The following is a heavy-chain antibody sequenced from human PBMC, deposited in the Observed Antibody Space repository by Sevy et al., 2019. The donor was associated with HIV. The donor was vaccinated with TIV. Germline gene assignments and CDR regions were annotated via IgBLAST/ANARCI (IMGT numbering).Heavy chain of an antibody. D-gene: IGHD6-13*01. Sequence: GGSLRLSCVASGFTFSDHYMEWVRQAPGKGLEWVGRTRNKADGYTTEYAASVKGIFTISRDESKNSLYVQMNSLKTEDTAVYYCATHAGIAAAGRVFDYWGQGTLVTVSS. CDR2: TRNKADGYTT. CDR1: GFTFSDHY. J-gene: IGHJ4*02. V-gene: IGHV3-72*01. CDR3: ATHAGIAAAGRVFDY.